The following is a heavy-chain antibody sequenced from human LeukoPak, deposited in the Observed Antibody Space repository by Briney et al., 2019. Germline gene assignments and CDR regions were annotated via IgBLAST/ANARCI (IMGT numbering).Heavy chain of an antibody. CDR3: ARDRADSSSWYRGDAFDI. CDR2: ISAYNGNT. CDR1: GYTFTSYG. J-gene: IGHJ3*02. D-gene: IGHD6-13*01. Sequence: ASVKVSCKASGYTFTSYGISWVRQAPGKGLEWMGWISAYNGNTNYAQKLQGRVTMTTDTSTSTAYMELRSLRSDDTAVYYCARDRADSSSWYRGDAFDIWGQGTMVTVSS. V-gene: IGHV1-18*01.